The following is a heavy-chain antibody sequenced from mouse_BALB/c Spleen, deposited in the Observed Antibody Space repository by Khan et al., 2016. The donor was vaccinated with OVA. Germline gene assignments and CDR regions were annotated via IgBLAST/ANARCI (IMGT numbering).Heavy chain of an antibody. CDR1: GFNIEDYY. Sequence: VQLQQSGAELVRPGALVKLSCKASGFNIEDYYMNWVKQRPEQGLEWIGWIDPENGDTIYDPKFQGKASITADTASNKAYLQISSLTSEDSAVYYCARMGYGTYWFAYWGQGTLVTVSA. CDR2: IDPENGDT. V-gene: IGHV14-1*02. D-gene: IGHD2-1*01. CDR3: ARMGYGTYWFAY. J-gene: IGHJ3*01.